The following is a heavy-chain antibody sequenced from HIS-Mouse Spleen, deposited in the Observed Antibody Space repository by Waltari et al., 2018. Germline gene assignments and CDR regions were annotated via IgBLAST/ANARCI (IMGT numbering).Heavy chain of an antibody. Sequence: QVQLVQSGAEVKKPGASVKVSCKASGYTFTGYYMHWVRQAPGQGLEWMGWNNPKSGGTNYAQKFQGRVTMTRDTSISTAYMELSRLRSDDTAVYYCARVYSSSWRGFDYWGQGTLVTVSS. J-gene: IGHJ4*02. CDR2: NNPKSGGT. V-gene: IGHV1-2*02. CDR1: GYTFTGYY. D-gene: IGHD6-6*01. CDR3: ARVYSSSWRGFDY.